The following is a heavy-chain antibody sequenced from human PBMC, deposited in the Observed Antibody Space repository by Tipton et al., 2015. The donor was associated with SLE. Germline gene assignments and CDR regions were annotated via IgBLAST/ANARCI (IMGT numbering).Heavy chain of an antibody. CDR1: GFTFDDYA. CDR2: ITGSGGST. J-gene: IGHJ4*02. Sequence: SLRLSCAASGFTFDDYAMHWVRQVPGKGLEWVSAITGSGGSTYYADSVKGRFTISRDNAKNSLYLQMNSLRAEDTAVYYCARVTVTTGGAFDYWGQGTLVTVS. V-gene: IGHV3-23*01. CDR3: ARVTVTTGGAFDY. D-gene: IGHD4-11*01.